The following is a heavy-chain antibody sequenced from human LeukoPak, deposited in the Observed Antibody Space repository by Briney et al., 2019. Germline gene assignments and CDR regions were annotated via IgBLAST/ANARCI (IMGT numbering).Heavy chain of an antibody. CDR1: GGTFSSYA. J-gene: IGHJ6*03. V-gene: IGHV1-69*13. D-gene: IGHD1-1*01. Sequence: GASVNVSCKASGGTFSSYAISWVRQAPGQGLEWMGGIIPIFATTNYAQKFQGRVTITADESTSTAYMELSSLRSEDTAVYYCARQLERRYYYYMDVWGKGTTVTVSS. CDR3: ARQLERRYYYYMDV. CDR2: IIPIFATT.